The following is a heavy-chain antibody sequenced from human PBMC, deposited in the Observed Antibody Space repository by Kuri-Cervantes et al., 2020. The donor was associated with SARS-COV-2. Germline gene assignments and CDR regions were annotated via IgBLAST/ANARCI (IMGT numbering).Heavy chain of an antibody. J-gene: IGHJ1*01. Sequence: SVKVSCKASGGTFSSYAISWVRQAPGQGLEWMGGIVPIFGTANYAQKFQGRVTITADESTSTAYMELSSLRSEDTAVYYCASLITIFGVVRAEYFQHWGQGTLVTVSS. CDR2: IVPIFGTA. D-gene: IGHD3-3*01. V-gene: IGHV1-69*13. CDR1: GGTFSSYA. CDR3: ASLITIFGVVRAEYFQH.